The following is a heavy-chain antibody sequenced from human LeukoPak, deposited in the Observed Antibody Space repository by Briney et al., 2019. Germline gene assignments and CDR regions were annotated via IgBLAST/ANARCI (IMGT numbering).Heavy chain of an antibody. V-gene: IGHV1-18*01. CDR2: ISAYNGNT. J-gene: IGHJ4*02. CDR3: ARAQLAMAVAGNFDY. D-gene: IGHD6-19*01. CDR1: GYTFTSYG. Sequence: GASVKVSCKASGYTFTSYGISWVRQAPGQGLEWMGWISAYNGNTNYAQKLQGRVTMTTDTSTSTAYMELRSLRSDDTAVYYCARAQLAMAVAGNFDYWGQGTLVTVSS.